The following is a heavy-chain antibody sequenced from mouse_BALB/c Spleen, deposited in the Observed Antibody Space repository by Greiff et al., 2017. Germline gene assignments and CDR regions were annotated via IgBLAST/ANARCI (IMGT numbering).Heavy chain of an antibody. CDR2: IYPGSGPT. CDR3: TREPYYGHFDY. D-gene: IGHD2-10*01. Sequence: QVQLQQSGPELVKPGASVKIPCKASGYTFTSYWIHWVKQRPGQGLEWIGNIYPGSGPTNYDERFKNKATLTVDTSSSTAYMQLSSLTSEDSAVYYCTREPYYGHFDYWGQGSTLTVSS. CDR1: GYTFTSYW. J-gene: IGHJ2*01. V-gene: IGHV1-55*01.